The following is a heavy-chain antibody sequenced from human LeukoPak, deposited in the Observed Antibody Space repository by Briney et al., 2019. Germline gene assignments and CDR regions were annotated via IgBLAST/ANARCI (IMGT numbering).Heavy chain of an antibody. V-gene: IGHV3-21*01. CDR1: GFTFSSYS. CDR2: ISSSSSYI. J-gene: IGHJ5*02. CDR3: ARLPYSGSHNWFDP. D-gene: IGHD1-26*01. Sequence: NPGGSLRLSRAASGFTFSSYSMNWVRQAPGKGLEWVSSISSSSSYIYYADSVKGRFTISRDNAKNSLYLQMNSLRAEDTAVYYCARLPYSGSHNWFDPWGQGTLVTVSS.